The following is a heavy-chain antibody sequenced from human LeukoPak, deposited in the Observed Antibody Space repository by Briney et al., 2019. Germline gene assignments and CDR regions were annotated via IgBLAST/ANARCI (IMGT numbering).Heavy chain of an antibody. CDR1: GYTFTSYG. CDR2: ISAYNGNT. CDR3: ARDVYDILTGYFRLHFDY. Sequence: GASVKVSCKASGYTFTSYGISWVRQAPGQGLEWMGWISAYNGNTNYAQKLQGRVTMTTDTSTSTAYMELRSLRSDDTAVYYCARDVYDILTGYFRLHFDYWGQGTLVTVSS. J-gene: IGHJ4*02. D-gene: IGHD3-9*01. V-gene: IGHV1-18*01.